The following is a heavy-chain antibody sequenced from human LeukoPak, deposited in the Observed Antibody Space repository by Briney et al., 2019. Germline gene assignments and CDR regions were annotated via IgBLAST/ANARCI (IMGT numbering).Heavy chain of an antibody. J-gene: IGHJ4*02. Sequence: GESLKISCKGSGYSFTNYWIGWVRQVPGKGLELMGIIYPGDPDTRYIPSFQGQVTISADKSISTAYLQWSSLKASDTAMYYCARRVDSYWFFDYWGQGTLVTVSS. D-gene: IGHD2-8*02. V-gene: IGHV5-51*01. CDR1: GYSFTNYW. CDR3: ARRVDSYWFFDY. CDR2: IYPGDPDT.